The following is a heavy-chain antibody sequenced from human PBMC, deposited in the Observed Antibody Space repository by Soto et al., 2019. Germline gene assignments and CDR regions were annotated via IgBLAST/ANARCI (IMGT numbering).Heavy chain of an antibody. J-gene: IGHJ6*02. D-gene: IGHD3-3*01. V-gene: IGHV1-2*02. CDR1: GYTFSGYF. CDR2: INPDSGDT. CDR3: AREGGAIFPTQQRCYDHYGLDV. Sequence: QVQLVQSGTEVKKPGASVKVSCEASGYTFSGYFIHWVRQATGLGPEWMGWINPDSGDTKYAQRFQGRVNMTRDTSIRTGYLEMTGLRSDDTAFFYWAREGGAIFPTQQRCYDHYGLDVWGQGTTVNVSS.